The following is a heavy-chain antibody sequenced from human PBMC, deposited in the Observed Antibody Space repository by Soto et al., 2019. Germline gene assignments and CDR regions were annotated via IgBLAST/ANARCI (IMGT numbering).Heavy chain of an antibody. CDR3: ARGYYYDSSGPGGYYYGMEV. D-gene: IGHD3-22*01. CDR2: IYYSGST. Sequence: PSETLSLTCTVSGGSISSYYWSWIRQPPGKGLEWIGYIYYSGSTNYNPSLKSRVTISVDTSKNQFSLKLSSVTAADTAVYYCARGYYYDSSGPGGYYYGMEVWGQGTTVTVSS. V-gene: IGHV4-59*01. CDR1: GGSISSYY. J-gene: IGHJ6*02.